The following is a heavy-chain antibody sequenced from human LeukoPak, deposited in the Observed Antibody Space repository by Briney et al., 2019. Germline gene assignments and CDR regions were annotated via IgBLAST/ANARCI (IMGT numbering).Heavy chain of an antibody. CDR2: IIPIFGTA. Sequence: ASVKVSCKASGGTFSSYAISWVRQAPGQGREWMGGIIPIFGTANYAQKFQGRVTITADESTSTAYIELSSLRSEDTAVYYCARIPPEGPYYYYYGMDVWGKGTTVTVS. CDR3: ARIPPEGPYYYYYGMDV. CDR1: GGTFSSYA. D-gene: IGHD1-14*01. V-gene: IGHV1-69*13. J-gene: IGHJ6*04.